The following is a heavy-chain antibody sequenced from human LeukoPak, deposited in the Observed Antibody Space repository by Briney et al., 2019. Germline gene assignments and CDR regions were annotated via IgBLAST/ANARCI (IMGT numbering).Heavy chain of an antibody. CDR1: GGSFSSGSYY. V-gene: IGHV4-61*01. CDR2: IYYSGST. D-gene: IGHD3-22*01. J-gene: IGHJ4*02. Sequence: PSETLSLTCTVSGGSFSSGSYYWSWIRQPPGKGLEWIGYIYYSGSTNYNPSLKSRVTISVDTSKNQFSMKLSSVTAADTAVYYCARDRVYYDSSGYYPTLDYWGQGTLVTVSS. CDR3: ARDRVYYDSSGYYPTLDY.